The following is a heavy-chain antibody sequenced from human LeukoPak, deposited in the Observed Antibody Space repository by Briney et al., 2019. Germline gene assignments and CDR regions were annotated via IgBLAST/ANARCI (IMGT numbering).Heavy chain of an antibody. V-gene: IGHV3-74*01. CDR2: IESDGSST. D-gene: IGHD5-24*01. J-gene: IGHJ4*02. Sequence: GVSLRLSCAASGFTFSSYWMHWVRQVPGKGLVWVSRIESDGSSTTYADSVKGRFTISRDNAKNTLYLQMNSLRAEDTAVYYCARAAKTGDGYVQVDYWGQGTLVTVSS. CDR3: ARAAKTGDGYVQVDY. CDR1: GFTFSSYW.